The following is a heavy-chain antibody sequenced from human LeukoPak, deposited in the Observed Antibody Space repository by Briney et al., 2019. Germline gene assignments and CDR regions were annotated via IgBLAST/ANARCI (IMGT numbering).Heavy chain of an antibody. CDR1: GFTFSSYG. CDR3: ARDGIEYSSRWDYYYGMDV. D-gene: IGHD6-6*01. CDR2: ISYDGSNK. V-gene: IGHV3-30*03. J-gene: IGHJ6*02. Sequence: GGSLRLSCAASGFTFSSYGMHWVRQAPGKGLEWVAVISYDGSNKYYADSVKGRFTISRDNSKNTLYLQMNSLRAEDTAVYYCARDGIEYSSRWDYYYGMDVWGQGTTVTVSS.